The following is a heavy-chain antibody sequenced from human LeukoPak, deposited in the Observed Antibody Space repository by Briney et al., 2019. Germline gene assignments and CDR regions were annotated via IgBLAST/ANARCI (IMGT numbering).Heavy chain of an antibody. CDR3: ARAGGPRYFDL. D-gene: IGHD2-15*01. CDR1: GGSISSYY. V-gene: IGHV4-59*01. CDR2: IYYSGST. Sequence: ASETLSLTFNVSGGSISSYYWSWIRQPPGKGLEWIGYIYYSGSTNYNPSLKSRVTISVDTSKNQFSLKLSSVTAADTAVYYCARAGGPRYFDLWGRGTLVTVSS. J-gene: IGHJ2*01.